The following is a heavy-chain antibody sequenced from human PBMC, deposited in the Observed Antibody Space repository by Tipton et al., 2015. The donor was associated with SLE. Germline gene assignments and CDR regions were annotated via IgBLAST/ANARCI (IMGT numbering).Heavy chain of an antibody. CDR1: GGSISSSSYY. CDR3: ARLRVISYYFDY. Sequence: TLSLTCTVSGGSISSSSYYWGWIRQPPGKGLEWIGSIYYSGSTYYNPSLKSRVTISVDTPKNQFSLKLSPVTAADTAVYYCARLRVISYYFDYWGQGTLVTVSS. CDR2: IYYSGST. D-gene: IGHD2-21*01. J-gene: IGHJ4*02. V-gene: IGHV4-39*07.